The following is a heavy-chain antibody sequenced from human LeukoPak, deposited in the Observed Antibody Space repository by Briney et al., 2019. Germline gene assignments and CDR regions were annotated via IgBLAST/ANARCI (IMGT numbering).Heavy chain of an antibody. CDR3: ARYSSGFDPPFDY. V-gene: IGHV4-59*08. J-gene: IGHJ4*02. Sequence: NASETLSLTCTVSGGSISSYYWSWIRQPPGKGLEWIGYIYYSGSTNYNPSLKSRVTISVDTSKNQFSLKLSSVTAADTAVYYCARYSSGFDPPFDYWGQGTLVTVSS. D-gene: IGHD3-22*01. CDR1: GGSISSYY. CDR2: IYYSGST.